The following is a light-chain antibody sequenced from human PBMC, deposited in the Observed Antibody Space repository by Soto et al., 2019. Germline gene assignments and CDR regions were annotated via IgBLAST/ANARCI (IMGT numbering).Light chain of an antibody. J-gene: IGKJ1*01. CDR3: QQYNAYSQA. Sequence: DIQMTQYPSTLSASVGDRVTITCRDSECVSSWLAWYQQKPGRTRKLLIYQAATLETGVPSRFSGSGSGTEFTLTISSLQPDDCATYYCQQYNAYSQAFGQGTKVEIK. CDR1: ECVSSW. CDR2: QAA. V-gene: IGKV1-5*03.